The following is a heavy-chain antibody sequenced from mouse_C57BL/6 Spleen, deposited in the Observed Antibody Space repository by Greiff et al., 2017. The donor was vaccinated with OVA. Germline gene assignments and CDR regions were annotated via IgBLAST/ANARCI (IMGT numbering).Heavy chain of an antibody. Sequence: QVQLQQPGAELVKPGASVKLSCKASGYTFTSYWLHWVKQRPGRGLEWIGRIDPNSGGTKYNEKFKSKATLTVDKPSSTAYMQLSSLTSEDSAVYYCARDYGSSYEINFDYWGQGTTLTVSS. CDR2: IDPNSGGT. CDR3: ARDYGSSYEINFDY. V-gene: IGHV1-72*01. J-gene: IGHJ2*01. CDR1: GYTFTSYW. D-gene: IGHD1-1*01.